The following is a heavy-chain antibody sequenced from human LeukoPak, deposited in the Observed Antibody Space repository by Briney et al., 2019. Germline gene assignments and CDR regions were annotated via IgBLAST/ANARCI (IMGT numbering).Heavy chain of an antibody. V-gene: IGHV4-39*01. J-gene: IGHJ4*02. Sequence: PSETLSLTCTVSGGSISSSSYYWGWIRQPPGKGLEWIGSIYYSGSTYYNPSLKSRVTISVDTSKNQFSLKLSSVTAADTAVYYCAGHAAFRGSYRYYFDYWGQGTLVTVSS. D-gene: IGHD1-26*01. CDR3: AGHAAFRGSYRYYFDY. CDR1: GGSISSSSYY. CDR2: IYYSGST.